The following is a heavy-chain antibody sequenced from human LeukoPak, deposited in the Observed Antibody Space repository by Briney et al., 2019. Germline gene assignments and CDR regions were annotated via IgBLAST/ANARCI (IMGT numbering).Heavy chain of an antibody. CDR2: IYWDDGK. CDR1: GFSLNTSGVA. CDR3: VHSDVWFGESSLDY. D-gene: IGHD3-10*01. V-gene: IGHV2-5*02. Sequence: SGPTLVKPTQTLTLTCTFSGFSLNTSGVAVNWVRQPPGKALEWLALIYWDDGKRYSSPLQSRLTITNDTSENRWVLTMAHMEPVDTATYFSVHSDVWFGESSLDYWGQGTLVTVSS. J-gene: IGHJ4*02.